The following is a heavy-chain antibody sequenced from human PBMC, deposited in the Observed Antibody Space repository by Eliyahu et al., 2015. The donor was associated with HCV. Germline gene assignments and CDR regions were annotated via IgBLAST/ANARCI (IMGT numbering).Heavy chain of an antibody. V-gene: IGHV3-30*18. Sequence: QVQLVESGGGVVQPGRSLRLSCAASGFXFXSYGLXXVRQAPGQGAGWVAVISYEGSNKYXADSVKGRFTISRDNSKNTLYLQMNSLRAEDTAVYYCAKDSYDYSNYRGGYFDYWGQGTLVTVSS. CDR3: AKDSYDYSNYRGGYFDY. CDR2: ISYEGSNK. CDR1: GFXFXSYG. J-gene: IGHJ4*02. D-gene: IGHD4-11*01.